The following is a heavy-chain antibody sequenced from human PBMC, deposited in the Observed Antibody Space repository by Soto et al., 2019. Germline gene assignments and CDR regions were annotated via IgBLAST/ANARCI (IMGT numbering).Heavy chain of an antibody. Sequence: QVQLVESGGGVVQPGRSLRLSCAASGFAFSTYGMHWVRKAPGKGLEWVTVIWYDGSKEYYADSVKGRFTISKDNSRNTLYLQMNSLRVEDTAVYYCAREFAGVEKWGQGTLVTVSS. CDR1: GFAFSTYG. J-gene: IGHJ4*02. CDR3: AREFAGVEK. V-gene: IGHV3-33*01. D-gene: IGHD3-16*01. CDR2: IWYDGSKE.